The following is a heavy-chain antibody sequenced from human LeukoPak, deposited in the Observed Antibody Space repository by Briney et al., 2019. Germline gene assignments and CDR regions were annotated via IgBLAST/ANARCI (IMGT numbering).Heavy chain of an antibody. CDR1: GGTFSSYA. V-gene: IGHV1-2*04. CDR3: AREDGSGDDYFDY. J-gene: IGHJ4*02. Sequence: ASVKVSCKASGGTFSSYAISWVRQAPGQGLEWMGWINPNSGGTNYAQKFQGWVTMTRDTSISTAYMELSRLRSDDTAVYYCAREDGSGDDYFDYWGQGTLVTVSS. CDR2: INPNSGGT. D-gene: IGHD3-10*01.